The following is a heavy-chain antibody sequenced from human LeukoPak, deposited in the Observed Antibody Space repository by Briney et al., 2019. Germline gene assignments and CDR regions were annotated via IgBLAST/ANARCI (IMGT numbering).Heavy chain of an antibody. CDR3: ARYSEYWYFDL. J-gene: IGHJ2*01. Sequence: GGSLRLSCAASGFTFDDYGMSWVRQAPGKGLEWVSGINWNGGSTSYAGSVKGRFTISRDNAKNSLYLQMSSLRAEDTALYYCARYSEYWYFDLWGRGTLVTVSS. D-gene: IGHD1-26*01. CDR2: INWNGGST. V-gene: IGHV3-20*04. CDR1: GFTFDDYG.